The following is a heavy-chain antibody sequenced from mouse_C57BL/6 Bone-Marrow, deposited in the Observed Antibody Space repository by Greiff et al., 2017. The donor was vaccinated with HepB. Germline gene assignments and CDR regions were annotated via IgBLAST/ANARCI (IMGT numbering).Heavy chain of an antibody. V-gene: IGHV1-69*01. Sequence: QVQLQQPGAELVMPGASVKLSCKASGYTFTSYWMLWVKQRPGQGLEWIGQIDPSDSYTNYNQKFKGKSTLTVDKSSSTAYMKLSSLTSEDSAVYYCARYEPRAMDYWGQGTSVTVSS. D-gene: IGHD2-12*01. CDR2: IDPSDSYT. CDR1: GYTFTSYW. J-gene: IGHJ4*01. CDR3: ARYEPRAMDY.